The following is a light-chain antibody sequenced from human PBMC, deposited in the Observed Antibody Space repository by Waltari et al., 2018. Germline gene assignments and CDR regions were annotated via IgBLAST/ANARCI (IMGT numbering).Light chain of an antibody. Sequence: QSVLTQPPSVSEAPRQRVTISCSGTSSNIGTNAVNWYHQLPGKAPKLLIYYDDLLPSGVSDRFSGSKSGTSASLAISGLQSEDEADYYCAAWDDSLNGPMFGGGTKLTVL. V-gene: IGLV1-36*01. J-gene: IGLJ3*02. CDR1: SSNIGTNA. CDR2: YDD. CDR3: AAWDDSLNGPM.